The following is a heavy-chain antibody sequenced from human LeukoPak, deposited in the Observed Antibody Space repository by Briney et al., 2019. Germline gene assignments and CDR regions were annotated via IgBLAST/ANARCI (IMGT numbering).Heavy chain of an antibody. D-gene: IGHD3-10*01. J-gene: IGHJ4*02. CDR3: ARETYYGSGSYSDFALDY. Sequence: RAGGSLRLSCAASGFTFSNYEINWVRQAPGRGLEWISYISGSGTSIYHANSVKGRFTISRDNAKNSVYLQMNSLRAEDTAVYYCARETYYGSGSYSDFALDYWGQGTLVTVSS. CDR1: GFTFSNYE. V-gene: IGHV3-48*03. CDR2: ISGSGTSI.